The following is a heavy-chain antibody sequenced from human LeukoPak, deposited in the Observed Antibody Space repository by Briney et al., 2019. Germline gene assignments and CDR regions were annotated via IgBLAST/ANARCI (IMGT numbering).Heavy chain of an antibody. CDR3: AREDRLGFNYAYGLDV. J-gene: IGHJ6*02. D-gene: IGHD5-18*01. V-gene: IGHV3-74*01. Sequence: GGSLRLSCAASGFTFSRSWMHWVRQAPGKGLVWVSRITSDGSSTTYADSVKGRFTVFRDNAQNTLYLQMNSLRAEDTAVYYCAREDRLGFNYAYGLDVWGLGTTVTVSS. CDR1: GFTFSRSW. CDR2: ITSDGSST.